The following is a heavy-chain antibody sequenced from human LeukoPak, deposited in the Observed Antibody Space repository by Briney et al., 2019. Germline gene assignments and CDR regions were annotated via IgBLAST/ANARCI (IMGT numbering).Heavy chain of an antibody. CDR2: IKSDGSVT. J-gene: IGHJ4*02. V-gene: IGHV3-74*01. Sequence: GGGPRLSCAPYGFTLSSFWMGWGRPPPGGGVGWVSRIKSDGSVTWYADSVKGRFTISRDNAKNMLYLQMNSLRDEDTAVYFCARDHDAVGTTIDHWGQGTLVTVSS. CDR3: ARDHDAVGTTIDH. CDR1: GFTLSSFW. D-gene: IGHD1-14*01.